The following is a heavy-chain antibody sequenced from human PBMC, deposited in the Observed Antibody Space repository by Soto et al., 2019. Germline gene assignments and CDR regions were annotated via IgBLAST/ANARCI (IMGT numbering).Heavy chain of an antibody. CDR1: GDSINSDKYY. Sequence: QLQESGPGLVKPSETLSLTCSVSGDSINSDKYYWGWIRQPPGNGLAWIGSIYYRGNTYYNPALRNRVTISLAKSKSEFSLRLNSVTAADSAVYFCASLEGLATISYSFDFWGQGAQVTVSS. V-gene: IGHV4-39*01. D-gene: IGHD3-9*01. CDR2: IYYRGNT. J-gene: IGHJ4*02. CDR3: ASLEGLATISYSFDF.